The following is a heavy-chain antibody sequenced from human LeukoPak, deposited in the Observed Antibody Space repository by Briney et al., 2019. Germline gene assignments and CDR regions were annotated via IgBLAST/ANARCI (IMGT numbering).Heavy chain of an antibody. CDR2: INPNSGDT. CDR3: ARGQYRYAVDY. Sequence: ASVKVSCKASGYSFPAKYMHWVRPAPGQGLEWMGWINPNSGDTTFAQKFQDRGTMTRDTSISTAYMERSSLTSDDTAVYYCARGQYRYAVDYWGQGTLVTVSS. CDR1: GYSFPAKY. J-gene: IGHJ4*02. V-gene: IGHV1-2*02. D-gene: IGHD5-18*01.